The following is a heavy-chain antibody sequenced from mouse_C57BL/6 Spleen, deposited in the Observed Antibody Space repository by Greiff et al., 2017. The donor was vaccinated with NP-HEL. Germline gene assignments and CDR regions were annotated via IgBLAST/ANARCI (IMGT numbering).Heavy chain of an antibody. CDR3: ARRGYYGSSYEWYCDV. CDR1: GYSITSDY. Sequence: EVQLQQSGPGLAKPSQTLSLTCSVTGYSITSDYWNWIRKFPGNKLEYMGYISYSGSTYYNPSLKSRISITRDTSKNQYYLQLNSVNTEDTATYDCARRGYYGSSYEWYCDVWGTGTTVTVSS. J-gene: IGHJ1*03. CDR2: ISYSGST. V-gene: IGHV3-8*01. D-gene: IGHD1-1*01.